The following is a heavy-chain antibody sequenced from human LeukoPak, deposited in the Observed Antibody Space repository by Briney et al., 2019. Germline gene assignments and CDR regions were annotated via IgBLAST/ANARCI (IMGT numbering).Heavy chain of an antibody. CDR1: GFTFNDCY. J-gene: IGHJ3*01. CDR3: ARDRSRMVRGIDALDL. Sequence: GGSLRLSCAASGFTFNDCYMNWIRQAPGKGLEWVSYISSSGSTRYYADSLKGRFTISRDNAGNSLYLQMDSLRADDTAVYYCARDRSRMVRGIDALDLWGQGTMVTASS. V-gene: IGHV3-11*01. D-gene: IGHD3-10*01. CDR2: ISSSGSTR.